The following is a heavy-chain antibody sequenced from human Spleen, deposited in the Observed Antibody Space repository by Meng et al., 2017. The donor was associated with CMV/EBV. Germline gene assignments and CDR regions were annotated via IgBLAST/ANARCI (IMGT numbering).Heavy chain of an antibody. Sequence: GSLRLSCSVSGGSISSSSYYWGWIRQPPGEGLEWIGSIYYIGSTDNNPSLRSRVIISVDTSKNQFSLTLKSVTVADTAVYFCAREAVFGLGYYGMDVWGQGTTVTVSS. J-gene: IGHJ6*02. CDR2: IYYIGST. CDR3: AREAVFGLGYYGMDV. CDR1: GGSISSSSYY. V-gene: IGHV4-39*07. D-gene: IGHD3/OR15-3a*01.